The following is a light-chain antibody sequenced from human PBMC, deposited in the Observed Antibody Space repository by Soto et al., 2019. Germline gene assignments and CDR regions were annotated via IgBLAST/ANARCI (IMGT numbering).Light chain of an antibody. V-gene: IGKV3-20*01. CDR2: GAS. CDR3: QQYGT. CDR1: QSISSTY. J-gene: IGKJ3*01. Sequence: EIVLTQSPGTLSLSPGERATLSCRASQSISSTYLAWYQQKPGQPPRLLIYGASSRAAGIPDRFSGSGYGTDFTLTISRVEPEDFAVYYCQQYGTFGPGTKVDIK.